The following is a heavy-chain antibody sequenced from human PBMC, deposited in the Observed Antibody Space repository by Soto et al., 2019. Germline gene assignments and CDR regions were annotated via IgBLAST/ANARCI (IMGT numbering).Heavy chain of an antibody. J-gene: IGHJ5*02. CDR1: GFSISDSY. CDR2: ISPRSTFR. D-gene: IGHD2-21*01. Sequence: GGSLRLSCATSGFSISDSYMSWIRQAPGKGLVWISYISPRSTFRDYADSLKGRFTISRDSVKNSVYLQMNNLTADDTGVYYCARGGGGGLFDPWGQGSLVTVSS. V-gene: IGHV3-11*06. CDR3: ARGGGGGLFDP.